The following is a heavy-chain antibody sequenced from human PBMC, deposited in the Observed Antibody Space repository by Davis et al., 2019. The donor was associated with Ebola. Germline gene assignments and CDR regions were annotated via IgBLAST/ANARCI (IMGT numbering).Heavy chain of an antibody. J-gene: IGHJ4*02. Sequence: GESLKISCAASGFTFNDYWMSWVRQAPGKGLEWVANIKQDGSEKVYVDSVKGRFTISRDNAKNSLYLQMNSLRPEDTAVYYCTKLQRAISGNYWGQGTLVTVSS. CDR3: TKLQRAISGNY. V-gene: IGHV3-7*01. D-gene: IGHD1-26*01. CDR2: IKQDGSEK. CDR1: GFTFNDYW.